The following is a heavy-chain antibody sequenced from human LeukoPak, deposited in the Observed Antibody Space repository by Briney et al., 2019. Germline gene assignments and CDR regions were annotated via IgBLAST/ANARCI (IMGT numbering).Heavy chain of an antibody. V-gene: IGHV1-8*01. J-gene: IGHJ4*02. CDR3: AITYSGYDPLDY. CDR1: GYSFRIFD. CDR2: MNPNSGNT. Sequence: ASVKVSCKASGYSFRIFDINWVRQATGQGLEWMGWMNPNSGNTAYTQKFQGRVTLTRNTSISTAYMELSSLRSDDTAIYYCAITYSGYDPLDYWGQGTLVTVSS. D-gene: IGHD5-12*01.